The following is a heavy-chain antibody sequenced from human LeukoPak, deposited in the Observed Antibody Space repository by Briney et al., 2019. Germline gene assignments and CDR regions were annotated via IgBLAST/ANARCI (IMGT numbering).Heavy chain of an antibody. Sequence: GGSLRLSCAASGFTFSDYYMSWIRQAPGKGLEWVSSISSSSSYIYYADSVKGRFTISRDNAKNSLYLQMNSLRAEDTAVYYCARTGLPSDAFDIWGQGAMVTVSS. V-gene: IGHV3-11*06. CDR1: GFTFSDYY. J-gene: IGHJ3*02. CDR2: ISSSSSYI. CDR3: ARTGLPSDAFDI. D-gene: IGHD1-14*01.